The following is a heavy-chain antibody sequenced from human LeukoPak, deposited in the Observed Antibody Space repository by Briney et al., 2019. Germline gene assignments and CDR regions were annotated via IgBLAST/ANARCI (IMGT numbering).Heavy chain of an antibody. V-gene: IGHV4-39*01. D-gene: IGHD3-22*01. J-gene: IGHJ4*02. Sequence: PSETLSLTCTVSGGSISSSSYYWGWIRQPPGKGLEWIGSIYYSGSTYYNPSLKSRVTISVDTSKNQFSLKLSSVTAADTAVYYCARHYYDSSGPGPTYFGYWGQGTLVTVSS. CDR3: ARHYYDSSGPGPTYFGY. CDR2: IYYSGST. CDR1: GGSISSSSYY.